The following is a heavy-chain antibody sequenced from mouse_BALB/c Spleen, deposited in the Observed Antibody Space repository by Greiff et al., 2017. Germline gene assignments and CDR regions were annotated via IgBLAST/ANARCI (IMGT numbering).Heavy chain of an antibody. CDR1: GFTFSSYG. Sequence: EVKLVESGGDLVKPGGSLQLSCAASGFTFSSYGMSWVRQTPDKRLEWVATISSGGSYTYYPDSVKGRFTISRDNAKNTLYLQMSSLKSEDTAMYYCARQEYFDVWGAGTTVTVSA. CDR2: ISSGGSYT. V-gene: IGHV5-6*01. CDR3: ARQEYFDV. J-gene: IGHJ1*01.